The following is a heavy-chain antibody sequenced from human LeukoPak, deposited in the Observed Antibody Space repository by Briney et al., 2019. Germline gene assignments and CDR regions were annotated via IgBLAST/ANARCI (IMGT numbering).Heavy chain of an antibody. CDR2: ISSSSSYI. D-gene: IGHD1-14*01. V-gene: IGHV3-21*01. CDR3: ARDVLESGYFDY. CDR1: GFTFSSYS. J-gene: IGHJ4*02. Sequence: GGSLRLSCAASGFTFSSYSMNWVRQAPGKGLEWVSSISSSSSYIYYADSVKGRFTISRDNAKNSLYLQMNSLRAEDTAVYYCARDVLESGYFDYWGQGTLVTVPS.